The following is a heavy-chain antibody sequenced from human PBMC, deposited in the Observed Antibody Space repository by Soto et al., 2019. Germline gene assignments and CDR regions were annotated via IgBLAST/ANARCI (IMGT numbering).Heavy chain of an antibody. D-gene: IGHD6-6*01. CDR3: ARQKIAARPYYYYGMDV. V-gene: IGHV5-10-1*01. Sequence: GESLKISCKGSGYSFTSYWISWVRQMPGKXLEWMGRIDPSDSYTNYSPSFQGHVTISADKSISTAYLQWSSLKASDTAMYYCARQKIAARPYYYYGMDVWGQGTTVTVSS. CDR1: GYSFTSYW. J-gene: IGHJ6*02. CDR2: IDPSDSYT.